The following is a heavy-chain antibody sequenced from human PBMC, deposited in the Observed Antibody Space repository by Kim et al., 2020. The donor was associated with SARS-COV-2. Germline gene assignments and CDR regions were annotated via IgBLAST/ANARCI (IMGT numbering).Heavy chain of an antibody. Sequence: QKCQGRVTITADKSTSTAYMELSSLRSEDTAVYYCAREGIAAAGRWFDPWGQGTLVTVSS. D-gene: IGHD6-13*01. J-gene: IGHJ5*02. CDR3: AREGIAAAGRWFDP. V-gene: IGHV1-69*04.